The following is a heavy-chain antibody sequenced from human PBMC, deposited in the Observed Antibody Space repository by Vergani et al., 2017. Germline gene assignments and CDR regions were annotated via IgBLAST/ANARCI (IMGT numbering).Heavy chain of an antibody. V-gene: IGHV3-11*01. D-gene: IGHD3-3*01. CDR2: ISSSGSTI. Sequence: QVQLVESGGGLVKPGGSLRLSCAASGFTFSDYYMSWIRQAPGKGLEWVSYISSSGSTIYYADSVKGRFTISRDNSKNTLYLQMNSLRAEDTAVYYCAREVVRFLEWSAPHWYFDLWGRGTLVTVSS. J-gene: IGHJ2*01. CDR1: GFTFSDYY. CDR3: AREVVRFLEWSAPHWYFDL.